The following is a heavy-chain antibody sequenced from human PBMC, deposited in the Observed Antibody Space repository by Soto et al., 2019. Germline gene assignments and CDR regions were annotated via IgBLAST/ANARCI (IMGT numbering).Heavy chain of an antibody. Sequence: SSVKVSCKASGYTFAHYGIGWVRQAPGQGLEWVGWISAYNGNTHHAQNVQGRVTMTTDTSTSTAYMELRSLRSDDTAVYYCARGGKECRSTGGYYTSDGMEVWG. CDR1: GYTFAHYG. J-gene: IGHJ6*02. CDR2: ISAYNGNT. V-gene: IGHV1-18*01. CDR3: ARGGKECRSTGGYYTSDGMEV. D-gene: IGHD2-2*01.